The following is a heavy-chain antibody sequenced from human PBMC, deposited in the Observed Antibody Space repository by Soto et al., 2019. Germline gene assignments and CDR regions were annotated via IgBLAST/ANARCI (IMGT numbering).Heavy chain of an antibody. J-gene: IGHJ5*02. CDR2: ISGSGDKT. CDR3: AKDYASTWYWYFDP. Sequence: GGSLRLSCAASGFSFSNFAMSWVRQAPGTGLEWVSSISGSGDKTYYLDSVKGRFTISRDNSKNTLYLHMNSLGAEDTAVYFCAKDYASTWYWYFDPWGQGXLVTVYS. D-gene: IGHD6-13*01. V-gene: IGHV3-23*01. CDR1: GFSFSNFA.